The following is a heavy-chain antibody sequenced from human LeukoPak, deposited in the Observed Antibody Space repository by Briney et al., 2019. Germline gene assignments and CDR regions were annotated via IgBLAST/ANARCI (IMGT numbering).Heavy chain of an antibody. CDR1: GGSISSGDYY. J-gene: IGHJ3*02. V-gene: IGHV4-30-4*08. D-gene: IGHD2-2*01. CDR2: IYYSGST. Sequence: SQTLSLTCTVSGGSISSGDYYWSWIRQPPGKGLEWIGYIYYSGSTYYNPSLKSRVTISVDTSKNQFSLKLSSVTAADTAVYYCAREMIVVVPAATWADAFDIWGQGTMVTVSS. CDR3: AREMIVVVPAATWADAFDI.